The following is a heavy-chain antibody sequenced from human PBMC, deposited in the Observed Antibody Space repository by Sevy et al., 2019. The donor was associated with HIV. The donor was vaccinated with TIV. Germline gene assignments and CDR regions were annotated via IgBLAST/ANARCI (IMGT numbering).Heavy chain of an antibody. J-gene: IGHJ4*02. Sequence: SETLSLTCTVSGYSISSGYYWGWIRQTPGKGLEWLGTISHRGKTHYNPSLKSRVTISVDTSKNQFSLRLNSVTAADTAVLYWARGSQPINYDENGYYDYWGQGTLVTVSS. CDR2: ISHRGKT. CDR1: GYSISSGYY. CDR3: ARGSQPINYDENGYYDY. D-gene: IGHD2-2*03. V-gene: IGHV4-38-2*02.